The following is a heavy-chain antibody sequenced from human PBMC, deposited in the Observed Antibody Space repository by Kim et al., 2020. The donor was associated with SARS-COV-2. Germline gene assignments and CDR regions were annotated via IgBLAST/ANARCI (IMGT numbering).Heavy chain of an antibody. CDR3: ARASLVDDAFDI. Sequence: GGSLRLSCAASGFTFSSYAMHWVRQAPGKGLEWVAVISYDGSNKYYADSVKGRFTISRDNSKNTLYLQMNSLRAEDTAVYYCARASLVDDAFDIWGQGT. CDR1: GFTFSSYA. D-gene: IGHD2-15*01. CDR2: ISYDGSNK. V-gene: IGHV3-30-3*01. J-gene: IGHJ3*02.